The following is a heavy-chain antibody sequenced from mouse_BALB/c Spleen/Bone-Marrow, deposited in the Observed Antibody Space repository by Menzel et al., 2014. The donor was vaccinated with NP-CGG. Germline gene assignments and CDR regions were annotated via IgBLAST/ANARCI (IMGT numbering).Heavy chain of an antibody. CDR1: GFSLTTYG. V-gene: IGHV2-2*02. D-gene: IGHD1-1*01. Sequence: QVQLKQSGPGLVQPSQSLSITCTVSGFSLTTYGLHWVRQSPGKGLEWLAAIWSGGSTDYNAAFLSRLTITKDNSKSHFFFKMNSLQANDTAIYYCARSLYYGSSLYAMDYWGQGTSVTVSS. CDR3: ARSLYYGSSLYAMDY. CDR2: IWSGGST. J-gene: IGHJ4*01.